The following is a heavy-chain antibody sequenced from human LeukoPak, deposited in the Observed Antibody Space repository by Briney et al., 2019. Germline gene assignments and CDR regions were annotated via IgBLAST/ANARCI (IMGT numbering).Heavy chain of an antibody. D-gene: IGHD1-14*01. V-gene: IGHV4-34*01. J-gene: IGHJ5*02. CDR2: IQHSGST. CDR3: ARRSSTATDL. CDR1: GGSLNGYQ. Sequence: PSETLSLTCVVYGGSLNGYQWTWIRQAPEKGLEWIGEIQHSGSTNYNPSLKSRVDMSVDLSANHFSLEVTSVTAADTAIYYCARRSSTATDLWGQGTLVIVSS.